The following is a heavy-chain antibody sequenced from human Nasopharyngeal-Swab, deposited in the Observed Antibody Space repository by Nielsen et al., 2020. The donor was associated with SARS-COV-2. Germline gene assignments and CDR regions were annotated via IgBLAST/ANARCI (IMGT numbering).Heavy chain of an antibody. D-gene: IGHD2-2*01. J-gene: IGHJ4*02. CDR3: ATRSASWTRGDY. CDR2: IWYDGSNK. CDR1: GFTFSTFG. V-gene: IGHV3-33*01. Sequence: GESLKISCAASGFTFSTFGMHWVRQAPGKGLEWVAVIWYDGSNKYYADSVKGRFTISRDNSKNTVYLQMNSLRAEDTAVYYCATRSASWTRGDYWGQGTLVTVSS.